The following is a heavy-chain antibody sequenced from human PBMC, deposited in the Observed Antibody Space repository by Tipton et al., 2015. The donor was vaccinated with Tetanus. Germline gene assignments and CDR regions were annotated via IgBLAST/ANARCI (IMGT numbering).Heavy chain of an antibody. Sequence: TLSLTCAVYGGSFSGYYWSWIRQPPGKGLEWIGEINHSGSTNYNPSLKSRVTISVDTSKNQFSLKLSSVTAADTAVYYCARARYDSSGYYFDYWGQGTLVTVSS. J-gene: IGHJ4*02. CDR3: ARARYDSSGYYFDY. CDR2: INHSGST. CDR1: GGSFSGYY. D-gene: IGHD3-22*01. V-gene: IGHV4-34*01.